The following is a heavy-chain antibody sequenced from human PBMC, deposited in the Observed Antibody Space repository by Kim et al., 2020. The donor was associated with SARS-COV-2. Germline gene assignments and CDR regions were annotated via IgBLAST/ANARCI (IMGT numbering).Heavy chain of an antibody. Sequence: ASVKVSCKVSGYTLTELSMHWVRQAPGKGLEWMGGFDPEDGETIYAQKFQGRVTMTEDTSTDTGYMELSSLRSEDTAVYYCATDRLLVGATQGYYYGMDVWGQGTTVTVSS. CDR3: ATDRLLVGATQGYYYGMDV. CDR1: GYTLTELS. J-gene: IGHJ6*02. D-gene: IGHD1-26*01. CDR2: FDPEDGET. V-gene: IGHV1-24*01.